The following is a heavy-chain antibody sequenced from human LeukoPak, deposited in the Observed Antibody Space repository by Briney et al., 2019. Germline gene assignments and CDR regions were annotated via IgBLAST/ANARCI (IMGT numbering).Heavy chain of an antibody. D-gene: IGHD6-19*01. CDR3: ARGSPIAVAGNYYYYYMDV. Sequence: GGSLRLSCAASGFPFDDYGMSWVRQAPGKGLEWVSGINWNGGSTGYADSVKGRFTISRDNAKNSLYLQMNSLRAEDTALYYCARGSPIAVAGNYYYYYMDVWGKGTTVTVSS. CDR2: INWNGGST. CDR1: GFPFDDYG. V-gene: IGHV3-20*04. J-gene: IGHJ6*03.